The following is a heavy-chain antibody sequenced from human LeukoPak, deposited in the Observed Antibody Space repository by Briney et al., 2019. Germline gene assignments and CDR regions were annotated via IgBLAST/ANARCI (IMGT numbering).Heavy chain of an antibody. CDR1: GGSFSGYY. CDR3: ARVGDYYDSSGFDY. J-gene: IGHJ4*02. V-gene: IGHV4-59*01. D-gene: IGHD3-22*01. Sequence: PSETLSLTCAVYGGSFSGYYWSWIRQPPGKGLEWIGYIYYSGSTNYNPSLKSRVTISVDTSKNQFSLKLSSVTAADTAVYYCARVGDYYDSSGFDYWGQGTLVTVSS. CDR2: IYYSGST.